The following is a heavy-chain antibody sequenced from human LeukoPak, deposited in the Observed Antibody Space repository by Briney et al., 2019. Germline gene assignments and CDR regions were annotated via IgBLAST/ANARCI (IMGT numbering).Heavy chain of an antibody. CDR3: VRDGRSGERTAFNI. J-gene: IGHJ3*02. V-gene: IGHV3-7*01. D-gene: IGHD3-10*01. CDR2: IKEDAGEK. CDR1: GFNFRGDW. Sequence: GGSPRLSCAASGFNFRGDWMGWVRQAPGKGLESVAIIKEDAGEKYYVESVRGRFTISRDNAKNSLYLQMNNLRDEDTAVYYCVRDGRSGERTAFNIWGQGTKVTVSS.